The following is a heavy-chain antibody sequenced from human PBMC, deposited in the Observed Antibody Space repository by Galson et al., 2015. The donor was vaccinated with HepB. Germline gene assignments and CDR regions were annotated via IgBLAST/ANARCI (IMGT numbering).Heavy chain of an antibody. CDR3: ARDNSGYFDF. CDR1: GFAFSRYW. V-gene: IGHV3-74*01. CDR2: IKSGGSTT. D-gene: IGHD3-22*01. J-gene: IGHJ4*02. Sequence: SLRLSCAASGFAFSRYWMHWVRQAPGKGLVWVSFIKSGGSTTVYADSVKGRFTISRDNAKDTLYLQMNSLRAEDTAVYYCARDNSGYFDFWGQGTLVTVSS.